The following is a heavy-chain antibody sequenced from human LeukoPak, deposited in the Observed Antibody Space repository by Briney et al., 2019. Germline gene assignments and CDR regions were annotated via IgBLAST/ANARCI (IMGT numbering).Heavy chain of an antibody. CDR2: ISSSSSYI. D-gene: IGHD1-14*01. J-gene: IGHJ4*02. Sequence: GGSLRLSCAASGFTFSSYSMNWVRQAPGKGLEWVSSISSSSSYIYYADSVKGRFSISRDNAKNSLYLQMNSLRAEDTAVYYCARASSNRASCFDYWGQGTLVTVSS. V-gene: IGHV3-21*01. CDR3: ARASSNRASCFDY. CDR1: GFTFSSYS.